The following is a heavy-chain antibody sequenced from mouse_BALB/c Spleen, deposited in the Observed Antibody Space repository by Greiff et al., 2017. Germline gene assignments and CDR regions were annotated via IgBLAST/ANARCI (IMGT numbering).Heavy chain of an antibody. CDR3: ARLTGAWFAY. Sequence: VQLQQSGAELVKPGASVKLSCTASGFNIKDTYMHWVKQRPEQGLEWIGRIDPANGNTKYDPKFQGKATITADKSSSTAYMQLSSLTSEDSAVYFCARLTGAWFAYWGQGTLVTVSA. D-gene: IGHD2-13*01. J-gene: IGHJ3*01. V-gene: IGHV14-3*02. CDR2: IDPANGNT. CDR1: GFNIKDTY.